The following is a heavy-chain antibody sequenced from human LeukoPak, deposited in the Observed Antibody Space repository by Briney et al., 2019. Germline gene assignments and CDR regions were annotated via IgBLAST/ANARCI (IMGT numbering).Heavy chain of an antibody. D-gene: IGHD6-19*01. Sequence: PGRSLRLSCTTSGFTFGDYAMSWVRQAPGKGLEWVSAISGSGGSTYYADSVKGRFTISRDMSKNTLYLQMNSLRAEDTAVYYCAKGGYSSGWFCSDFDYWGQGTLVTVSS. CDR3: AKGGYSSGWFCSDFDY. V-gene: IGHV3-23*01. CDR2: ISGSGGST. J-gene: IGHJ4*02. CDR1: GFTFGDYA.